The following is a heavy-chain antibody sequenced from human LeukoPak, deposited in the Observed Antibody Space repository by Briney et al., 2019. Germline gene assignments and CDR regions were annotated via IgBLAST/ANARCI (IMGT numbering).Heavy chain of an antibody. D-gene: IGHD6-13*01. V-gene: IGHV4-38-2*01. CDR2: IYHSGST. J-gene: IGHJ4*02. CDR1: GYSISSGYY. Sequence: PSETRSLTCAVSGYSISSGYYWGWIRQPPGKGLEWIGSIYHSGSTYYNPSLKSRVTISVDTSKNQFSLKLSSVTDADTAVYYCARLDSSSWTNVGWDYWGQGTLVTVSS. CDR3: ARLDSSSWTNVGWDY.